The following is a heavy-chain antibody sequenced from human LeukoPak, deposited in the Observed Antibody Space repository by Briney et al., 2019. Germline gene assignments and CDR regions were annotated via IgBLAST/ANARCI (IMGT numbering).Heavy chain of an antibody. J-gene: IGHJ4*02. CDR3: AKDLFGDYVWGTYRAIDT. Sequence: GGSLRVSCAGSGFSISRYGMHWVRQPPGKGLEWVAFTRYDGSNKYFADSVKVRFTISRDNSKNTLYLQMQSLRLEDSAIYYCAKDLFGDYVWGTYRAIDTWGQGTLVTVSS. CDR2: TRYDGSNK. CDR1: GFSISRYG. D-gene: IGHD3-16*02. V-gene: IGHV3-30*02.